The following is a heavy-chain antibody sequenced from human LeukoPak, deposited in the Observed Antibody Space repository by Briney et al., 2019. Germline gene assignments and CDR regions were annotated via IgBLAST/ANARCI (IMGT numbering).Heavy chain of an antibody. CDR2: INPSGGST. Sequence: ASVKVSCKASGGTFSSYAISWVRQAPGQGLEWMGIINPSGGSTSYAQKFQGRVTMTRDMSTSTVYMELSSLRSEDTAVHYCARDSAYGSGTIDYWGQGTLVTVSS. J-gene: IGHJ4*02. D-gene: IGHD3-10*01. CDR3: ARDSAYGSGTIDY. CDR1: GGTFSSYA. V-gene: IGHV1-46*01.